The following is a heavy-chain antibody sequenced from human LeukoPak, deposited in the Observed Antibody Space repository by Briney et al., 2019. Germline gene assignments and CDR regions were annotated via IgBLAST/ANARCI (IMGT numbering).Heavy chain of an antibody. CDR3: ARGSPGNYYPLFDS. Sequence: ASVKVSCKASGYTFTGYYMHWVRQAPGQGLEWMGWIKPNSGGTNYAQRFQGRVTMTRDTSISTAYMELSRLRSDDTAVYYCARGSPGNYYPLFDSWGKEPPVTVSS. CDR2: IKPNSGGT. CDR1: GYTFTGYY. J-gene: IGHJ4*02. D-gene: IGHD3-10*01. V-gene: IGHV1-2*02.